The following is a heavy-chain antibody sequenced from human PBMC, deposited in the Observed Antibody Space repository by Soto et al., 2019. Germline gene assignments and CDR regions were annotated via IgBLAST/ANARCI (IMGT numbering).Heavy chain of an antibody. D-gene: IGHD3-3*01. J-gene: IGHJ3*02. Sequence: ASVKVSCKASGYTFTSYAMHWVRQAPGQRLEWMGGIIAVFGKTKYAQKFQGRVTITADESMSTAYMELSSLRSEDTAVYYCARGRVVTNYHDAFDIWGQGTMVTVSS. CDR3: ARGRVVTNYHDAFDI. V-gene: IGHV1-3*01. CDR2: IIAVFGKT. CDR1: GYTFTSYA.